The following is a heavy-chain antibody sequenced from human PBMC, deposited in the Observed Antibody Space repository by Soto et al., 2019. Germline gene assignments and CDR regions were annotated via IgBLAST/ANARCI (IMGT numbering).Heavy chain of an antibody. D-gene: IGHD2-15*01. V-gene: IGHV3-48*01. Sequence: EVQLVESGGDLVQPGGSLRLSCAASGFTFSSYSLNWVRQAPGKGLEWVSYINGGRTTIYYADPVKGRFTISRDNARNSLYLQMNSLRAEDTAVYYCARDVKAYCSGGSCYRFFDSWGQGTLVTVSS. CDR2: INGGRTTI. CDR3: ARDVKAYCSGGSCYRFFDS. CDR1: GFTFSSYS. J-gene: IGHJ4*02.